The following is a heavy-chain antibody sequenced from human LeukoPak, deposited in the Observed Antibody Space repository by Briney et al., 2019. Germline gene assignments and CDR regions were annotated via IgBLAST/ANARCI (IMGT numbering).Heavy chain of an antibody. D-gene: IGHD2-15*01. CDR3: AKEGRDSGGYNGWFEP. J-gene: IGHJ5*02. Sequence: SETLSLTCTVSGASTTSGAYCWSWIRQHPGKGLEWIGYVCHDGGTSYNPSLKGRVTVTIDTSKNQFSLKLNSVTAADTAVFFCAKEGRDSGGYNGWFEPWGQGTLVTVSS. V-gene: IGHV4-31*03. CDR2: VCHDGGT. CDR1: GASTTSGAYC.